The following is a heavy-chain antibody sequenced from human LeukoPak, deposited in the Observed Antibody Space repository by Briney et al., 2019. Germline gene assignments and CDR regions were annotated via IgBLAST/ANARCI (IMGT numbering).Heavy chain of an antibody. V-gene: IGHV4-59*01. CDR3: ARDSLGGSYFDC. Sequence: SETLSLTCTVSGGSISSYYWSWIRQPPGKRLEWIGYIYYRGSTNYNPSLKSRVTISVDTSKNQFSLKLSSVTAADTAVYYCARDSLGGSYFDCWGQGTLVTVSS. D-gene: IGHD1-26*01. CDR2: IYYRGST. CDR1: GGSISSYY. J-gene: IGHJ4*02.